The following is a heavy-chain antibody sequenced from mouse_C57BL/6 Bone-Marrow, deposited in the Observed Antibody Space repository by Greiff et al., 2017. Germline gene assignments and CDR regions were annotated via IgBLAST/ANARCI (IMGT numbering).Heavy chain of an antibody. J-gene: IGHJ2*01. D-gene: IGHD2-1*01. CDR3: ARYGNYGDY. CDR2: IYPGDGDT. V-gene: IGHV1-82*01. Sequence: VKLQESGPELVKPGASVKISCKASGYAFSSSWMNWVKQRPGKGLEWIGRIYPGDGDTNYNGKFKGKATLTADKSSSTAYMQLSSLTSEDSAVYFCARYGNYGDYWGQGTTLTVSS. CDR1: GYAFSSSW.